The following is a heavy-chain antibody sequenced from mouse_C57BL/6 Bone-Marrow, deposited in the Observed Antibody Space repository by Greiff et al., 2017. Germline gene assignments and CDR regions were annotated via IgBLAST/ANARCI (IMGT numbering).Heavy chain of an antibody. CDR1: GYAFSSSW. D-gene: IGHD2-4*01. CDR2: IYPGDGDT. Sequence: VQLQQSGPELVKPGASVKISCKASGYAFSSSWMNWVKQRPGKGLEWIGRIYPGDGDTNYNGKFKGKATLTADKSSSTAYMQLSSLTSEDSAVYFCARKALYDYDGEFAYWGQGTLVTVSA. CDR3: ARKALYDYDGEFAY. V-gene: IGHV1-82*01. J-gene: IGHJ3*01.